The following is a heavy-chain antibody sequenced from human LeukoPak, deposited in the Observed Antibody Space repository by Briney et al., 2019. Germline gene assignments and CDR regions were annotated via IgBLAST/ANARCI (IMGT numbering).Heavy chain of an antibody. CDR2: INPNTAVI. V-gene: IGHV1-2*02. D-gene: IGHD5-18*01. CDR1: GYTFTAYY. Sequence: ASVKVSCKASGYTFTAYYMHWVRQAPGQGLEWMGWINPNTAVINYAPKFQGRVTMTRATSISAAYMELSSLTSDDMAVYYCARDDSFQFDSWGQGTLVTVSS. J-gene: IGHJ4*02. CDR3: ARDDSFQFDS.